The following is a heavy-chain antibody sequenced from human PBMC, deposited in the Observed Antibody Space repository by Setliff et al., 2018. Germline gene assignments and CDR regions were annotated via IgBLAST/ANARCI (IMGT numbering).Heavy chain of an antibody. CDR3: ARTTGYRLEGDFDY. V-gene: IGHV3-74*01. CDR1: GFTFSSHW. D-gene: IGHD3-16*01. J-gene: IGHJ4*02. CDR2: INNDGSST. Sequence: GGSLRLSCAAAGFTFSSHWMHWVRQAPGKRLMWVSRINNDGSSTTYEDSVKGRFTISRDNAKNSLYLQMTSLRAEDTAIYYCARTTGYRLEGDFDYWGQGTLVTVSS.